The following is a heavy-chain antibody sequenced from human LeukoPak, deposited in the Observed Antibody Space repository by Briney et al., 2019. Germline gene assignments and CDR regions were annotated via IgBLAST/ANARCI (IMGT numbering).Heavy chain of an antibody. CDR3: AKDRGSGSYPGGYFDY. CDR2: ISYDGSNK. CDR1: GFTFSSCG. D-gene: IGHD3-10*01. V-gene: IGHV3-30*18. J-gene: IGHJ4*02. Sequence: PGRSLRLSCAASGFTFSSCGMHWVRQAPGKGLEWGAVISYDGSNKYYADSVKGRFTISRDNSKNTLYLQMNSLRAEDTAVYYCAKDRGSGSYPGGYFDYWGQGTLVTVSS.